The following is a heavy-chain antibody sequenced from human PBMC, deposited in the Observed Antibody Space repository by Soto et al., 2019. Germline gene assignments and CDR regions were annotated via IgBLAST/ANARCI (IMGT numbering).Heavy chain of an antibody. J-gene: IGHJ4*02. D-gene: IGHD3-22*01. Sequence: QVQLVESGGGVVQPGRSLRLSCAASGFTFSSYGMHWVRQAPGKGLQWVAVISYDGSNKYYAGSVKGRFTISRDNSKNTRYLQMNSLRAEDTAVYYCVGGYYFGDYWGQGTLVTVSS. V-gene: IGHV3-30*03. CDR1: GFTFSSYG. CDR2: ISYDGSNK. CDR3: VGGYYFGDY.